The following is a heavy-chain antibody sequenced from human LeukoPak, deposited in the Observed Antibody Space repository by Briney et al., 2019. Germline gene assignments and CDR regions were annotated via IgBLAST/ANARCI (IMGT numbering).Heavy chain of an antibody. CDR3: ARVLRAAAVDY. D-gene: IGHD6-13*01. CDR1: GFTFSSYS. J-gene: IGHJ4*02. CDR2: ISSSSSYI. Sequence: GSLRLSCAASGFTFSSYSMNWVRQAPGKGLEWVSSISSSSSYIYYADSVKGRFTISRDNAKNSLYLQMNSLRAEDTAVYYCARVLRAAAVDYWGQGTLVTVSS. V-gene: IGHV3-21*01.